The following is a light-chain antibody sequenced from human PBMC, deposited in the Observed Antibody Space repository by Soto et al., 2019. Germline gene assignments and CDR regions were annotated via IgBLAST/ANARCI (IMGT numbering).Light chain of an antibody. CDR3: LSFDSDTQV. Sequence: NFMLTQPHSVSESPGKTVTISCTRISGSIASNSVQWFQQRPGSAPTTVIFEDDQRPSGVPDRFSGSIDSSSNSASLTISGLKTEDEADYYCLSFDSDTQVFGGGTQVTVL. CDR1: SGSIASNS. CDR2: EDD. V-gene: IGLV6-57*03. J-gene: IGLJ3*02.